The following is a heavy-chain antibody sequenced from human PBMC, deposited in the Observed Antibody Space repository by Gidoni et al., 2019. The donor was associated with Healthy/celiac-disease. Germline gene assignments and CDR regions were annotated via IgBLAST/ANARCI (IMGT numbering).Heavy chain of an antibody. CDR2: ISSSSSYI. CDR3: ARGAAAVAGTAFDY. D-gene: IGHD6-19*01. CDR1: GFTFRSYS. Sequence: EVQLVESGGGLVKPGGSLRLSCAASGFTFRSYSMNWVRQAPGKGLEWVSSISSSSSYIYYADSVKGRFTISRDNAKNSLYLQMNSLRAEDTAVYYCARGAAAVAGTAFDYWGQGTLVTVSS. J-gene: IGHJ4*02. V-gene: IGHV3-21*01.